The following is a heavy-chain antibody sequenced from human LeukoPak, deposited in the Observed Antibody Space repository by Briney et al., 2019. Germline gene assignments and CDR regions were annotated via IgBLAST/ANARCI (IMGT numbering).Heavy chain of an antibody. V-gene: IGHV4-30-2*01. Sequence: SQTLSLTCTVSGGSISSGGYYWSWIRQPPGKGLEWIGYIYHSGSTNYHPSLKSRVTISVDKSKNQFSLKLSSVTAADTAVYYCARGRIVGAISTFDYWGQGTLVTVSS. J-gene: IGHJ4*02. CDR3: ARGRIVGAISTFDY. CDR1: GGSISSGGYY. D-gene: IGHD1-26*01. CDR2: IYHSGST.